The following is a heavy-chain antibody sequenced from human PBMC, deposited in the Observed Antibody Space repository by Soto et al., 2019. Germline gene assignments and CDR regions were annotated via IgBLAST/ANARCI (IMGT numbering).Heavy chain of an antibody. CDR2: IKGDGSSL. Sequence: EVKVVESGGGLVQPGGSLRLSCAASGFTFTTYWMHWVRQVPGKGLVWVSRIKGDGSSLSYAESVKGRFTISRDNVENTVYLQMGSLRADDTAVYYCARGLKNYYGVDVWGQGTTVTVSS. CDR3: ARGLKNYYGVDV. V-gene: IGHV3-74*01. CDR1: GFTFTTYW. J-gene: IGHJ6*02.